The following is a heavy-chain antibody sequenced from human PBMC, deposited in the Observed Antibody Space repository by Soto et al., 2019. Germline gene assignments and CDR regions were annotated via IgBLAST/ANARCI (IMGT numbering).Heavy chain of an antibody. J-gene: IGHJ4*02. V-gene: IGHV1-69*01. D-gene: IGHD1-26*01. CDR1: GGTFSSYA. CDR2: IIPIFGTA. Sequence: QVQLVQSGAEVKKPGSSVKVSCKASGGTFSSYAISWVRQAPGQGLEWMGGIIPIFGTANYAQKFQGRVTITADESTSTAYMELSSMRSEDTAVYYCARDPPVGAAGYGVMGYWGQGTLVTVSS. CDR3: ARDPPVGAAGYGVMGY.